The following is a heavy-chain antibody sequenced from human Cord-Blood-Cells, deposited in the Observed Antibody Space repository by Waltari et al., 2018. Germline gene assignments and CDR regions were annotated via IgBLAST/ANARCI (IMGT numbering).Heavy chain of an antibody. CDR1: GGPISISSYY. Sequence: QLQLQESGPGLVKPSETLSLTCTDPGGPISISSYYWGWIRQPPGKGLEWIGSISYSGSTYYNPSLKSRVTISVDTSKNQFSLKLSSVTAADTAVYYCARIPAQIVVVPAADYWGQGTLVTVSS. D-gene: IGHD2-2*01. CDR3: ARIPAQIVVVPAADY. CDR2: ISYSGST. J-gene: IGHJ4*02. V-gene: IGHV4-39*01.